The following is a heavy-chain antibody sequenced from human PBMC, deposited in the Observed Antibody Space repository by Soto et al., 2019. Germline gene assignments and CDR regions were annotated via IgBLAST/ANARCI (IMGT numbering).Heavy chain of an antibody. CDR1: GGSISRSSYY. J-gene: IGHJ4*02. CDR3: AVRVRLRSLFDY. CDR2: IYYSGST. V-gene: IGHV4-39*01. D-gene: IGHD3-10*01. Sequence: PSETLSLTCTVAGGSISRSSYYWGWIRQPPGKGLEWIGSIYYSGSTYYNPSLKSRVTISVDTSKNQFSLKLSSVTAADTAVYYCAVRVRLRSLFDYWGQGSLVTVS.